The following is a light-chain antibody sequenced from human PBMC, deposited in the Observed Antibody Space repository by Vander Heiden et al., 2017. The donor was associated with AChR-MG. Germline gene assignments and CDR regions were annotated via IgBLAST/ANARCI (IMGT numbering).Light chain of an antibody. J-gene: IGKJ3*01. CDR2: GVS. CDR1: LNIRSTY. CDR3: QQDGGSPFT. V-gene: IGKV3-20*01. Sequence: EVVLTQSPGTLSLSPGERVTLSCRASLNIRSTYLAWYQQKPGQAPRLLIYGVSRRATGIPDRFSGSGSGTDFTLTISRLEPEDFAVYYCQQDGGSPFTFGHGTKVDIK.